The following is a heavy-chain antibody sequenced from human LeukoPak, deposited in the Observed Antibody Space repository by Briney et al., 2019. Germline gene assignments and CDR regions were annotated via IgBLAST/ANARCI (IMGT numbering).Heavy chain of an antibody. Sequence: SQTLSLTCAISGDSFSSNSAAWNWIRQSPSRGLEWLGWTYYRSKWYNDYAVSVKSRITINPDTSKNQFSLQLNSVTPEDTAVYYCARESLDIVVATAPLSSWGQGTLVTVSS. V-gene: IGHV6-1*01. J-gene: IGHJ4*02. D-gene: IGHD2-21*02. CDR2: TYYRSKWYN. CDR3: ARESLDIVVATAPLSS. CDR1: GDSFSSNSAA.